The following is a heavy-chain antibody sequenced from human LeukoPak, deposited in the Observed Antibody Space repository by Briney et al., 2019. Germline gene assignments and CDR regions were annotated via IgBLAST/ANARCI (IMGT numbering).Heavy chain of an antibody. Sequence: ASVKVSCKASGYTFTSYGIIWVRQAPGQGLEWMGWISAYNGNTNYAQRLQGRVTMTTDTSTSTAYMELRSLRSDDTAVYYCAREQLAAAGTHWPNYYYYGMDVWGQGTTVTVSS. CDR2: ISAYNGNT. D-gene: IGHD6-13*01. CDR3: AREQLAAAGTHWPNYYYYGMDV. CDR1: GYTFTSYG. V-gene: IGHV1-18*01. J-gene: IGHJ6*02.